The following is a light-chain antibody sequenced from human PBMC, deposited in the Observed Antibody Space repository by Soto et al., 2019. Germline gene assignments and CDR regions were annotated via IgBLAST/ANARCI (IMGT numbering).Light chain of an antibody. J-gene: IGLJ3*02. Sequence: QSALTQPASVSGSPGQSITISCTGTSSDVGSYNLVSWYQQHPGKAPKLMIYEVSKRPSGVSNRFSGSKSGNTASLTISGLQAEDEADYYCCSYAGSSTFGFGVFGGGTKLTVL. V-gene: IGLV2-23*02. CDR1: SSDVGSYNL. CDR2: EVS. CDR3: CSYAGSSTFGFGV.